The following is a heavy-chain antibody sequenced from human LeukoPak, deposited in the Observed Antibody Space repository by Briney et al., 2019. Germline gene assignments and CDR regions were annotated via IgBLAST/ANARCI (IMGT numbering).Heavy chain of an antibody. D-gene: IGHD1-26*01. V-gene: IGHV1-46*01. J-gene: IGHJ5*02. CDR1: GYSFSTHW. CDR3: ARDQSGEWELLSGWWFDP. Sequence: ASVKVSCKASGYSFSTHWMHWVRQAPGQGLEWMGIINPSGGFTSYAQKLQGRVTVTRDMSTSAVYMELSNLRSEDTAVYYCARDQSGEWELLSGWWFDPWGQGTLVTVSS. CDR2: INPSGGFT.